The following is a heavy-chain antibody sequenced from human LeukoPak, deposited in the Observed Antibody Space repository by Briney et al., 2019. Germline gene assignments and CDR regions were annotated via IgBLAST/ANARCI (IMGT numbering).Heavy chain of an antibody. Sequence: GGSLRLSCAASGFPFNSYEMNWVRQAPGKGLEWVSYISSSGSTIYSADSVKGRFTISRDNAKNSLYLQMNSLRAEDTAVYYCARFPGADYFDYWGQGTLVTVSS. CDR1: GFPFNSYE. D-gene: IGHD3-10*01. CDR3: ARFPGADYFDY. J-gene: IGHJ4*02. CDR2: ISSSGSTI. V-gene: IGHV3-48*03.